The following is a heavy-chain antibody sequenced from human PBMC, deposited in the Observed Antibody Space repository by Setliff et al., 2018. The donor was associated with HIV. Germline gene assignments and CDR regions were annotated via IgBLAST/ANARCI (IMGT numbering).Heavy chain of an antibody. J-gene: IGHJ5*02. CDR1: GYTFTSYY. CDR2: INPSGGST. V-gene: IGHV1-46*01. D-gene: IGHD6-13*01. Sequence: ASVKVSCKASGYTFTSYYIHWVRQAPGQGLEWMGRINPSGGSTSYAQKFQGRVTMTRDTSTSTVYMELSSLRSEDTAMYYCARGPLSSSWYNWFDPWGQGTLVTVSS. CDR3: ARGPLSSSWYNWFDP.